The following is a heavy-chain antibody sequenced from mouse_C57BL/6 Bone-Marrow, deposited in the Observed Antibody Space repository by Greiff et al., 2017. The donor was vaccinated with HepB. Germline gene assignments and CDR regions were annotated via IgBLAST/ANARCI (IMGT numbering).Heavy chain of an antibody. CDR2: IDPNSGGT. CDR1: GYTFTSYW. J-gene: IGHJ4*01. V-gene: IGHV1-72*01. CDR3: ARWGTTVVATDYAMDY. D-gene: IGHD1-1*01. Sequence: QVQLKEPGAELVKPGASVKLSCKASGYTFTSYWMHWVKQRPGRGLEWIGRIDPNSGGTKYNEKFKSKATLTVDKPSSTAYMQLSSLTSEDSAVYYCARWGTTVVATDYAMDYWGQGTSVTVSS.